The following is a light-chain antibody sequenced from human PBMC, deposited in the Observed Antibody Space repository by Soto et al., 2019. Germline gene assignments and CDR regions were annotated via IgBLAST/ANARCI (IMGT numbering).Light chain of an antibody. V-gene: IGLV1-40*01. J-gene: IGLJ3*02. Sequence: QSVLTQPPSVSGAPGQRVTISCTGSNCNIGAGYDVHWYQQLPGTAPKVLIERDNNRASGVADRFSGSKSGTSGSLAITGLQAEDEADYYCQSYDTSLSGLVFGGGTKLTVL. CDR3: QSYDTSLSGLV. CDR1: NCNIGAGYD. CDR2: RDN.